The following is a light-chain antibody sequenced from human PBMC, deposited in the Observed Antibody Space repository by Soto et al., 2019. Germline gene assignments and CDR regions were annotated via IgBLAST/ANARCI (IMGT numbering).Light chain of an antibody. Sequence: QSALTQPASVSGSPGQSITISCTGTSSDVGGYNYVSWYQQHPGKAPKLMIYDVSNRPSGVSNRFSGSKSGNTASLTIPGLQAEDEAEYYCSSYTSSSTRVFGGGTKVTVL. CDR3: SSYTSSSTRV. CDR1: SSDVGGYNY. V-gene: IGLV2-14*01. CDR2: DVS. J-gene: IGLJ3*02.